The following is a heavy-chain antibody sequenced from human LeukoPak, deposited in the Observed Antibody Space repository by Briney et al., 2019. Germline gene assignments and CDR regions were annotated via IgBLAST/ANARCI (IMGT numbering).Heavy chain of an antibody. CDR2: INPNSGGT. J-gene: IGHJ4*02. Sequence: ASVSVSCTASGYTFTGYYIQWVRQAPGPGLEGMGWINPNSGGTNYAQKFQGRVTMARDTSISTAYMEPSRLRSDDTAVYYCARDLGQGDYWGQGTLVTVSS. V-gene: IGHV1-2*02. CDR1: GYTFTGYY. CDR3: ARDLGQGDY.